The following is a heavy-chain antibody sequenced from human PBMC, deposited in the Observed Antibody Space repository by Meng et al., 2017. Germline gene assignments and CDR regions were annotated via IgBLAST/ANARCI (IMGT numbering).Heavy chain of an antibody. CDR3: VNYCSGGKCSPNEKTQH. J-gene: IGHJ1*01. V-gene: IGHV4-4*02. CDR2: IFHTGNT. Sequence: QMPLQESGPGLVKPSGTLSLTCSVSGGSFSSGNWWGWVRQPPGKGLEWIWEIFHTGNTNYNPSLQSRVSLSIDKSKSQFSLKMISVTAADTAIYYCVNYCSGGKCSPNEKTQHWGQGTLVTVSS. CDR1: GGSFSSGNW. D-gene: IGHD2-15*01.